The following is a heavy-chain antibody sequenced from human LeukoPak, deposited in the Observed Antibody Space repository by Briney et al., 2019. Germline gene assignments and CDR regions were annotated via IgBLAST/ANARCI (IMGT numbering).Heavy chain of an antibody. CDR3: ARNLGGAYSDYFDY. D-gene: IGHD2-21*01. CDR1: GFTFNNYW. J-gene: IGHJ4*02. V-gene: IGHV3-7*05. Sequence: GGSLRLSCAASGFTFNNYWMTWVRQAPGKGLEWVANIKQDGSDKYYVDSVKGRFIISRDTAKNSLYLQMNSLRAEDTAVYYCARNLGGAYSDYFDYWGQGTLVTVSS. CDR2: IKQDGSDK.